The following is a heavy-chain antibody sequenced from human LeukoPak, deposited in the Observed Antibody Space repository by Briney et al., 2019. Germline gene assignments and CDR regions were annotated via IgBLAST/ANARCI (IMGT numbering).Heavy chain of an antibody. Sequence: SQTLSLTCTVSGDSISSGDYYWTWIRQPPGKGLEWIGYIYYNGITYYNPSLKSRVTISVDTSKNQFSLKLSSVTAADTAVYYCARVGAAGSYFDYWGQGTLVTVSS. J-gene: IGHJ4*02. CDR2: IYYNGIT. CDR3: ARVGAAGSYFDY. V-gene: IGHV4-30-4*01. CDR1: GDSISSGDYY. D-gene: IGHD6-19*01.